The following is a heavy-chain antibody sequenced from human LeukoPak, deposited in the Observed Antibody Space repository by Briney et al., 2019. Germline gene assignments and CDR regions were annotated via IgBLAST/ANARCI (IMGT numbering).Heavy chain of an antibody. CDR3: ARRSYGLVLFHTHNWFDP. V-gene: IGHV1-8*01. CDR1: GYTFTSYD. D-gene: IGHD3-16*01. CDR2: MNPNSGNT. J-gene: IGHJ5*02. Sequence: ASVKVSCKASGYTFTSYDINWVRQATGQGLEWMGWMNPNSGNTGYAQKFQGRVTMTRNTSISTAHMELSSLRSEDTAVYYCARRSYGLVLFHTHNWFDPWGQGTLVTVSS.